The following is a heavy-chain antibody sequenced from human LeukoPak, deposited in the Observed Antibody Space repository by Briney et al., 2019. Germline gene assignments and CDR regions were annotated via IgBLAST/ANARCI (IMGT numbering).Heavy chain of an antibody. CDR1: GYTLTELS. CDR2: FDPEDGET. Sequence: ASVKVSCKVSGYTLTELSMHWVRQAPGKGLEWMGGFDPEDGETIYAQKFQGRVTMTEDTSTDTAYMELSSLRSEDTAVYYCAAIPRRYDSSGYYFRLVDYWGQGTLVTVSS. D-gene: IGHD3-22*01. J-gene: IGHJ4*02. V-gene: IGHV1-24*01. CDR3: AAIPRRYDSSGYYFRLVDY.